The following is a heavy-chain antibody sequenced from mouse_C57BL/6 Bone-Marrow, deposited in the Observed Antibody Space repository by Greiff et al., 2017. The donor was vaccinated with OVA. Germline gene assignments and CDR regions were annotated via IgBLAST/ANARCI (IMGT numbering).Heavy chain of an antibody. Sequence: EVKLVESGGGLVQPGGSLSLSCAASGFTFTDYYMSWVRQPPGKALEWLGFIRNKANGYTTEDSASVKGRFTISRDNSQSILYLQMNALRTEDSATDYCARRGGDGYYIFDYWGQGTTLTVSS. CDR1: GFTFTDYY. V-gene: IGHV7-3*01. D-gene: IGHD2-3*01. CDR2: IRNKANGYTT. CDR3: ARRGGDGYYIFDY. J-gene: IGHJ2*01.